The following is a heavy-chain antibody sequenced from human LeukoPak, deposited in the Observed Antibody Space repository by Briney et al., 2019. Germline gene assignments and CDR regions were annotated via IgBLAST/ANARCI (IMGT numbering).Heavy chain of an antibody. CDR3: VGGYAADY. V-gene: IGHV4-39*07. Sequence: SETLSLTCTVSGGSISSSSYYWGWICQPPGKGLEWIGSIYYSGSTYYNPSLKSRVTISVDTSKNQFSLKLTSVTAADTAFYYCVGGYAADYWGPGTLVTVSS. D-gene: IGHD5-12*01. CDR1: GGSISSSSYY. J-gene: IGHJ4*02. CDR2: IYYSGST.